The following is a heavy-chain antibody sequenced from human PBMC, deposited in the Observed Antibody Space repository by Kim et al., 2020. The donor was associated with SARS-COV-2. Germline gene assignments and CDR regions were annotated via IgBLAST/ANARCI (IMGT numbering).Heavy chain of an antibody. CDR2: IYWDDDK. D-gene: IGHD1-20*01. V-gene: IGHV2-5*02. J-gene: IGHJ4*02. CDR3: AHRGANWNGPYFDY. CDR1: GFSLSTSGVG. Sequence: SGPTLVNPTQTLTLTCTFSGFSLSTSGVGVGWIRQPPGKALECLALIYWDDDKRYSPSLKSRLTITKDTSKNQVVLTMTNMDPVDTATYYCAHRGANWNGPYFDYWGQGTLVTVSS.